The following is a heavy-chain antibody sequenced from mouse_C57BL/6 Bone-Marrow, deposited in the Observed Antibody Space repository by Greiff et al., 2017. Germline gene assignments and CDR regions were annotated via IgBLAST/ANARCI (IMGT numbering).Heavy chain of an antibody. CDR2: FHPYNDDT. J-gene: IGHJ1*03. CDR3: ATRYGNYGWYFDV. V-gene: IGHV1-47*01. CDR1: GYTFTTYP. D-gene: IGHD2-10*02. Sequence: QVQLKESGAELVKPGASVKMSCKASGYTFTTYPIEWMKQNHGKSLEWIGNFHPYNDDTKYNEKFKGKATLTVEKSSSTVYLELSRLTSDDSAVYYCATRYGNYGWYFDVWGTGTTVTVSS.